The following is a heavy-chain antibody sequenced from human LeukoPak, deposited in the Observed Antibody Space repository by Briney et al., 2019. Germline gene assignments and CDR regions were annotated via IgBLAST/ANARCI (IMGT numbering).Heavy chain of an antibody. V-gene: IGHV1-46*01. J-gene: IGHJ6*02. D-gene: IGHD6-13*01. CDR2: INPSGGST. CDR3: AREVGIAAAGSYYYYGMDV. CDR1: GYTFTSYY. Sequence: ASVKVSCKASGYTFTSYYMHWVRQAPGQGLEWMGIINPSGGSTSYAQKFQGGVTMTRDTSTSTVYMELSSLRSEDTAVYYCAREVGIAAAGSYYYYGMDVWGQGTTVTVSS.